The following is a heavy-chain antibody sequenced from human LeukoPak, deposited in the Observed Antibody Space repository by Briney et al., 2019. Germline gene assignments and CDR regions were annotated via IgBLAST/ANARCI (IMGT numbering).Heavy chain of an antibody. CDR2: IYHSGST. Sequence: SGTLSLTCAVSGGSISSSNWWSWVRQPPGKGLEWIGEIYHSGSTNYNPSLKSRVTISVDKSKNQFSLKLSSVTAADTAVYYCARDVPDSSGWYMGILGYYYYYMDVWGKGTTVTVSS. D-gene: IGHD6-19*01. CDR1: GGSISSSNW. V-gene: IGHV4-4*02. J-gene: IGHJ6*03. CDR3: ARDVPDSSGWYMGILGYYYYYMDV.